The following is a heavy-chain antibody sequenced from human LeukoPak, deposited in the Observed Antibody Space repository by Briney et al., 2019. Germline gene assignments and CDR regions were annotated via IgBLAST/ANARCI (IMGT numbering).Heavy chain of an antibody. V-gene: IGHV3-53*01. CDR1: GFTVSSNY. J-gene: IGHJ3*02. CDR3: ARDRYCSSTSCYVSAFGI. CDR2: IYSGGST. D-gene: IGHD2-2*01. Sequence: PGGSLRLSCAASGFTVSSNYMSWVRQAPGKGLEWVSVIYSGGSTYYADSVKGRFTISRDNSKNTLYLQMNSLRAEDTAVYYCARDRYCSSTSCYVSAFGIWGQGTMVTVSS.